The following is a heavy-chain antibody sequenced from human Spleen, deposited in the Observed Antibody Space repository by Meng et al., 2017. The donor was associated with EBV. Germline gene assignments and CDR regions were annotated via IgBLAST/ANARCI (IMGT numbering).Heavy chain of an antibody. Sequence: VQVFHSVAEVKKPGASVKLSCKASGYTFSTSAMHWVRQAPGQRLEWMGWIYAGDGSKKYSQRLQDRVTITRDTSASTSYMELSSLGSEDTAVYYCASYTSKGYAIDYWGRGTLVTVSS. CDR1: GYTFSTSA. J-gene: IGHJ4*02. V-gene: IGHV1-3*01. CDR2: IYAGDGSK. CDR3: ASYTSKGYAIDY. D-gene: IGHD5-12*01.